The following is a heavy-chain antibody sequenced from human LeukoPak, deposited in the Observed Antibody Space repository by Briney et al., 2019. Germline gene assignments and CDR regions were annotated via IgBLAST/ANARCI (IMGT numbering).Heavy chain of an antibody. V-gene: IGHV4-61*01. CDR1: GASVTNGLYY. D-gene: IGHD2/OR15-2a*01. CDR2: IDYRGNT. CDR3: ARXVYDYYYYMDV. Sequence: SETLSLTCTVSGASVTNGLYYWSWIRQTPGKGLEWIGYIDYRGNTKYNPSLQSRVFIFVNTSESEFSRRLRCVTAAGAAVYYXARXVYDYYYYMDVWGSGTTVTVSS. J-gene: IGHJ6*03.